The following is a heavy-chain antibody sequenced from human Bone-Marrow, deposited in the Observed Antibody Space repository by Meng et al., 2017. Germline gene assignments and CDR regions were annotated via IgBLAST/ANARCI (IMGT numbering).Heavy chain of an antibody. Sequence: GESLKISCTASGFTFGDYAMSWVRQAPGKGLEWVGVIRSKAYGGTTEYAASVKGRFTISRDDSKSIAYLQMNSLKTEDTAVYYCTRFSGLLPRDFDYWGQGTLVTVSS. J-gene: IGHJ4*02. CDR3: TRFSGLLPRDFDY. D-gene: IGHD3-22*01. V-gene: IGHV3-49*04. CDR1: GFTFGDYA. CDR2: IRSKAYGGTT.